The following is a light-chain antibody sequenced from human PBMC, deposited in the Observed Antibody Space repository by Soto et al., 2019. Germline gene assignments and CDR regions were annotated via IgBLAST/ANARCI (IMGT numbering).Light chain of an antibody. CDR2: GNS. CDR1: SSNIGAGYD. Sequence: QLVLTQPPSVSGAPGQRVTISCTGISSNIGAGYDVHWYQQLPGTAPKLLIYGNSNRPSGVPDRFSGSKSGTSASLAITGLQAEDEADYYCQSYDSSLSAVVFGGGTKLTVL. J-gene: IGLJ2*01. V-gene: IGLV1-40*01. CDR3: QSYDSSLSAVV.